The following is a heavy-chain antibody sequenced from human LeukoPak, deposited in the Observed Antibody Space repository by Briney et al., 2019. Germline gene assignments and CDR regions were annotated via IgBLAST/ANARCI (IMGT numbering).Heavy chain of an antibody. D-gene: IGHD1-26*01. V-gene: IGHV3-11*01. CDR3: ARDPMRGSGSYSPYYYYYYYMDV. CDR2: ISSSGSTI. Sequence: GGSLRLSCATSGFIFSTYALSWARQAPGKGLEWVSYISSSGSTIYYADSVKGRFTISRDNAKNSLYLQMNSLRAEDTAVYYCARDPMRGSGSYSPYYYYYYYMDVWGKGTTVTVSS. J-gene: IGHJ6*03. CDR1: GFIFSTYA.